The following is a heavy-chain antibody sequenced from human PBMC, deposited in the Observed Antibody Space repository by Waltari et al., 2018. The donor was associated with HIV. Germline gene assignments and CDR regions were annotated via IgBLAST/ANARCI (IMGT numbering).Heavy chain of an antibody. CDR2: LDYTGGP. CDR1: GGSISSSTHY. Sequence: QLQLQESGPGLVKPSESLSLTCTVSGGSISSSTHYWGWIRQPPGKGLEWIGSLDYTGGPYDHPAQKRRTTIAGDTSKNEFSLKRNSVTATETAVYYGARNGVPGIQVGTPHRHFDYWGQGTLVTVSS. CDR3: ARNGVPGIQVGTPHRHFDY. J-gene: IGHJ4*02. V-gene: IGHV4-39*01. D-gene: IGHD5-18*01.